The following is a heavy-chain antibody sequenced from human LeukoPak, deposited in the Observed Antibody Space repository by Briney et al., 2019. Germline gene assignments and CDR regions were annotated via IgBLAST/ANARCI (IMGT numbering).Heavy chain of an antibody. J-gene: IGHJ4*02. CDR3: ARYYDFWSGYYFDY. V-gene: IGHV3-21*01. CDR2: ISSSSSYI. Sequence: PGGSLRLSCAASGFTFSSYAMSWVRQAPGKGLEWVSSISSSSSYIYYADSVKGRFTISRDNAKNSLYLQMNSLRAEDTAVYYCARYYDFWSGYYFDYWGQGTLVTVSS. D-gene: IGHD3-3*01. CDR1: GFTFSSYA.